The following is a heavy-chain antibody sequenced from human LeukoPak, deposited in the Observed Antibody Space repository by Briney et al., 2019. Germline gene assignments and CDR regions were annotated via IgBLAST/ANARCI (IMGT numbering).Heavy chain of an antibody. J-gene: IGHJ4*02. CDR2: ISTSGGGT. Sequence: SGGSLRLSCAASGFTFSSYAMSWVRQAPGKGLEWVSAISTSGGGTYYANSVKGRFTISRDNSKNTLSLQMNILRVEDTAVYYCARGVSWTFDNWGRGALVTVSS. D-gene: IGHD3-10*01. CDR1: GFTFSSYA. CDR3: ARGVSWTFDN. V-gene: IGHV3-23*01.